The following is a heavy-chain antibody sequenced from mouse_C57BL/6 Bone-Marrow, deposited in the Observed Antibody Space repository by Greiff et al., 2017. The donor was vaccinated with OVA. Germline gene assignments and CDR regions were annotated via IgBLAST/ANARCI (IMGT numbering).Heavy chain of an antibody. J-gene: IGHJ1*03. V-gene: IGHV1-80*01. CDR3: ARCGYYGSYWYFDV. CDR2: IYPGDGDT. Sequence: QVQLQQSGAELVKPGASVKISCKASGYAFSSYWMNWVKQRPGKGLEWIGQIYPGDGDTNYNGKFKGKATLTADKSSSTAYMQLSSLTSEDSAVYFCARCGYYGSYWYFDVWGTGTTVTVSS. CDR1: GYAFSSYW. D-gene: IGHD1-1*01.